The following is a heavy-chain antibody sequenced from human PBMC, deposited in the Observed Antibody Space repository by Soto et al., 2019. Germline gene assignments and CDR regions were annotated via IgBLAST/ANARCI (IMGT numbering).Heavy chain of an antibody. V-gene: IGHV1-2*04. CDR1: GYTFTGYY. J-gene: IGHJ2*01. D-gene: IGHD7-27*01. Sequence: ASVKVSCKASGYTFTGYYMHWVRQAPGQGLEWMGWINPNSGGTNYAQKFQGWVTMTRDTSISTAYMELSRLRSDDTAVYYCARDPLGMSDPTDWYFDLWGRGTLVTVSS. CDR3: ARDPLGMSDPTDWYFDL. CDR2: INPNSGGT.